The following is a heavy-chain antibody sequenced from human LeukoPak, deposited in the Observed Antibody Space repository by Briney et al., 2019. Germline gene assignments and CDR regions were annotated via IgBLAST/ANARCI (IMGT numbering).Heavy chain of an antibody. V-gene: IGHV3-30-3*01. Sequence: SGGSLRLSCAASGFTFSSYAMHWVRQAPGKGLEWVAVISYDGSNKYYADSVKGRFTISRDNSKNTLYLQMNSLRTEDTAVYYCAKVYSDGGVDYWGQGTLVTVSS. CDR3: AKVYSDGGVDY. CDR1: GFTFSSYA. D-gene: IGHD5-12*01. J-gene: IGHJ4*02. CDR2: ISYDGSNK.